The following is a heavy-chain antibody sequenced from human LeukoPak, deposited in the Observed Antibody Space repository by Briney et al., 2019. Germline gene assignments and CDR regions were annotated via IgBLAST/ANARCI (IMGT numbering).Heavy chain of an antibody. CDR3: AKDILEGIAVAGTGGAFDI. D-gene: IGHD6-19*01. V-gene: IGHV3-9*01. Sequence: GRSLRLSCAASGFTFDDYAMHWVQQAPGKGLEWVSGISWDSGSIGYADSVKGRFTISRDNAKNSLYLQMNSLRAEDTALYYCAKDILEGIAVAGTGGAFDIWGQGTMVTVSS. J-gene: IGHJ3*02. CDR2: ISWDSGSI. CDR1: GFTFDDYA.